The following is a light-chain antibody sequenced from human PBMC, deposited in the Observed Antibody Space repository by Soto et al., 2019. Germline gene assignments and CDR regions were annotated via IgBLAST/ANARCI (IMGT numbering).Light chain of an antibody. CDR2: DAS. Sequence: IGWPQSPATLSLSPGARATLYCRASQSVSSYLAWYQQKPGQAPRLLIYDASNRATGIPARFSGSGSGTDFTLTISSLEPEDFAVYYCQQRSNWPPITFGQGTRLEIK. V-gene: IGKV3-11*01. J-gene: IGKJ5*01. CDR3: QQRSNWPPIT. CDR1: QSVSSY.